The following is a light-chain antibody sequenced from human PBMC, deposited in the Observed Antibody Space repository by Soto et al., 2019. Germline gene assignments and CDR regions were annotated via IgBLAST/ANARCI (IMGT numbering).Light chain of an antibody. CDR1: QSVGSSY. CDR3: QHYGSSEWK. CDR2: GAS. V-gene: IGKV3-20*01. Sequence: EIVLTQSPGTLSLSPGERATLSCRASQSVGSSYLAWYQQKPGQAPRLLIYGASSRATGITDRFSGSGSGTDCSLSISRLEPDDFEVYYCQHYGSSEWKFGEGTKADI. J-gene: IGKJ1*01.